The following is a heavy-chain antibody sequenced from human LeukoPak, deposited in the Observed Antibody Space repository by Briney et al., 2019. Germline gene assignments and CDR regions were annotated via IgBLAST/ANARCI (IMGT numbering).Heavy chain of an antibody. D-gene: IGHD3-9*01. J-gene: IGHJ4*02. V-gene: IGHV3-30*01. CDR1: GFTFSSYA. CDR3: ARDGYDILTGYFDY. Sequence: GGSLRLSCAASGFTFSSYAMHWVRQAPGKGLEWVAVISYDGGNKYYADSVKGRFTISRDNSKNTLYLQMNSLRAEDTAVYYCARDGYDILTGYFDYWGQGTLVTVSS. CDR2: ISYDGGNK.